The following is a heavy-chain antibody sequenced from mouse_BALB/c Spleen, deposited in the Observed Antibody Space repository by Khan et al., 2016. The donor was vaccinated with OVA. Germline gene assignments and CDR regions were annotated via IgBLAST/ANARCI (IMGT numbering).Heavy chain of an antibody. J-gene: IGHJ4*01. D-gene: IGHD2-14*01. Sequence: QIQLVQSGPELKKPGETVKISCKASGYTFTNYGMNWVKQAPGKGLKWMGWINTYTGEPTYADDFKGRFAFSLATSASTASLQVNNLKNEDTATYCCARGGYNGTMDYWGQGTSVTVSS. CDR3: ARGGYNGTMDY. CDR2: INTYTGEP. V-gene: IGHV9-3-1*01. CDR1: GYTFTNYG.